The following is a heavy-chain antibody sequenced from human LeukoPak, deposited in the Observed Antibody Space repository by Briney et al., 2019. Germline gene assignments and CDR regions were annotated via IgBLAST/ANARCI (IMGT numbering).Heavy chain of an antibody. V-gene: IGHV1-18*01. Sequence: GASVKVSCKASGYTFTSYGISWVRPAPGQGLEWMGWISAYNGNTNYAQKLQGRVTMTTDTSTSTAYMELRSLRSDDTAVYYCARASSSWYIPHFDPWGQGTLVTVSS. CDR1: GYTFTSYG. CDR2: ISAYNGNT. J-gene: IGHJ5*02. CDR3: ARASSSWYIPHFDP. D-gene: IGHD6-13*01.